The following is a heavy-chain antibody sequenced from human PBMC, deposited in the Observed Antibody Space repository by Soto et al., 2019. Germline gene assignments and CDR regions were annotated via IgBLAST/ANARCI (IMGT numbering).Heavy chain of an antibody. CDR3: ARDLNRGSGWYLGSYYFDY. J-gene: IGHJ4*02. CDR2: IWYDGSNK. CDR1: GFTFSSYG. Sequence: QVQLVESGGGVVQPGRSLRLSCAASGFTFSSYGMHWVHQAPGKGLEWVAVIWYDGSNKYYADSVKGRFTISRDNSKNTLYLQMNSLRAEDTAVYYCARDLNRGSGWYLGSYYFDYWGQGTLVTVSS. V-gene: IGHV3-33*01. D-gene: IGHD6-19*01.